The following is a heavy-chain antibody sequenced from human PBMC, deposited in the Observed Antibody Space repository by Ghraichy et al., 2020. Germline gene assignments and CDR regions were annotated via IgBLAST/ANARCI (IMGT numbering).Heavy chain of an antibody. Sequence: SETLSLTCTVSGDSIRSGTHYWGWIRQPPGKELEWIGSIYYSGTTYYNPSLKSRVIISVDTSKNQFSLKVRSVTAADTAVFYCARRRVTSGHYFDSWGQGTQVTVSS. CDR1: GDSIRSGTHY. CDR2: IYYSGTT. V-gene: IGHV4-39*01. J-gene: IGHJ4*02. D-gene: IGHD4-11*01. CDR3: ARRRVTSGHYFDS.